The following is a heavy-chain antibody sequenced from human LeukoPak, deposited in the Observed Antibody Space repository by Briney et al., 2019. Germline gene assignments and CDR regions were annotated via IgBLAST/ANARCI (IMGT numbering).Heavy chain of an antibody. CDR1: GCSISSYY. J-gene: IGHJ4*02. D-gene: IGHD6-13*01. Sequence: SETLSLTCTVSGCSISSYYWSWIRQPPGKGLEWIGYIYYSGSTNYNPSLQSRVTIPVDTSKNQFSLKLSSVTAADTAVYYCARRSTASRYSSSWYPQYYFDYWGQGTLVTVSS. CDR2: IYYSGST. V-gene: IGHV4-59*08. CDR3: ARRSTASRYSSSWYPQYYFDY.